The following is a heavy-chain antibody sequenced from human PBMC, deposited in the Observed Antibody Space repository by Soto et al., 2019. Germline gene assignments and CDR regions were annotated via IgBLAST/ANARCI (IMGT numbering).Heavy chain of an antibody. V-gene: IGHV3-48*02. CDR1: GYTFSTYS. D-gene: IGHD1-26*01. CDR3: ARVGATDY. J-gene: IGHJ4*02. CDR2: ISTTSSTI. Sequence: GGSLRLSCAASGYTFSTYSMNWVRQAPGKGLEWLSYISTTSSTIYYADSVKGRFTISRDNAKNSLYLQMNSLRDEDTAVYYCARVGATDYWGQGTLVTVSS.